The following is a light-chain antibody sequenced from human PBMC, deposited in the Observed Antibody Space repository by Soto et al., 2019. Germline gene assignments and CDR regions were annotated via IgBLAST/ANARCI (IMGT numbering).Light chain of an antibody. CDR2: DTS. Sequence: DIVLTQSPATLSFPPVQRPTLYCLASQRVSGGFLAWYQQKPGLAPRLILYDTSFRATGTPDRFSGSGSGTDFTLTISRLDPEYFAVYYCQQYGSSPSFGQGTKVDIK. CDR1: QRVSGGF. J-gene: IGKJ1*01. CDR3: QQYGSSPS. V-gene: IGKV3D-20*01.